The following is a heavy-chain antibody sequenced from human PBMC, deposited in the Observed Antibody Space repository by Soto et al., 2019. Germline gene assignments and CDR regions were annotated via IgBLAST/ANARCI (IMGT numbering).Heavy chain of an antibody. CDR2: ISYDGSNK. J-gene: IGHJ6*02. Sequence: GGSLRLSCAASGFTFSSYAMHWVRQAPGKGLEWVAVISYDGSNKYYADSVKGRFTISRDNSKNTLYLQMNSLRAEDTAVYYCARAVDVDTAMEDYYGMVVWGQGTTVTVSS. D-gene: IGHD5-18*01. V-gene: IGHV3-30-3*01. CDR1: GFTFSSYA. CDR3: ARAVDVDTAMEDYYGMVV.